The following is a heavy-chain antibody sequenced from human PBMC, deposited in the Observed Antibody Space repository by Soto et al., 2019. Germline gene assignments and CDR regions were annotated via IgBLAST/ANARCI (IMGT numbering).Heavy chain of an antibody. V-gene: IGHV1-8*01. CDR2: MNPNSGHT. D-gene: IGHD2-15*01. CDR3: GRGGGGYCSGGSCYWDNWFDP. Sequence: QVQLVQSGAEVKKPGASVKVSCKASGYTFTSYDINWVRQASGQGLEWMGWMNPNSGHTGYAQKFQGRVSMTRNTPIGTAYMGVGRLRSEGTAGYYWGRGGGGYCSGGSCYWDNWFDPWGQGTLVTVSS. J-gene: IGHJ5*02. CDR1: GYTFTSYD.